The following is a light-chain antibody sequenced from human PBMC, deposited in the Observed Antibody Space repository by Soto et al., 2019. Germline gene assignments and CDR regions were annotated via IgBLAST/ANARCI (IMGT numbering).Light chain of an antibody. J-gene: IGLJ7*01. Sequence: LSQPPSASGSPGRSVTISCTGASSDVGGYNFVSWYQQHPGKAPKRLIYEVTKRPSGVPDRFSGSKSGNTASLTVSGLQAEDEADYFCSSYAGSNDLVFG. V-gene: IGLV2-8*01. CDR1: SSDVGGYNF. CDR2: EVT. CDR3: SSYAGSNDLV.